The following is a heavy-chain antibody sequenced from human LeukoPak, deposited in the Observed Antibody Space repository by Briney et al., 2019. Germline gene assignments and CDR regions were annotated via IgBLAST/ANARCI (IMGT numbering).Heavy chain of an antibody. V-gene: IGHV4-34*01. J-gene: IGHJ6*03. CDR1: DGSFSGYY. CDR2: INHSGST. CDR3: ARHGLGYCSGGSCYSGFPRYYYYMDV. Sequence: SETLSLTCAVYDGSFSGYYWSWIRQPPGKGLEWIGEINHSGSTNYNPSLKSRVTISVDTSKNQFSLKLSSVTAADTAVYYCARHGLGYCSGGSCYSGFPRYYYYMDVWGKGTTVTISS. D-gene: IGHD2-15*01.